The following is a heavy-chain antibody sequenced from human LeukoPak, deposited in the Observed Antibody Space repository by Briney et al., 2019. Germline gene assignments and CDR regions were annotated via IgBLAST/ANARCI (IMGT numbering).Heavy chain of an antibody. CDR3: ARALVRATMVWYFDL. CDR2: ISHSGSA. Sequence: SETLSLTCAVSSGSFSGYYWSWIRQPPGKGLEWIGEISHSGSANYSPSLKSRVTISVDTSKNQFSLNLSSVTAADTAVYYCARALVRATMVWYFDLWGRGTLVTVSS. D-gene: IGHD5-12*01. CDR1: SGSFSGYY. J-gene: IGHJ2*01. V-gene: IGHV4-34*01.